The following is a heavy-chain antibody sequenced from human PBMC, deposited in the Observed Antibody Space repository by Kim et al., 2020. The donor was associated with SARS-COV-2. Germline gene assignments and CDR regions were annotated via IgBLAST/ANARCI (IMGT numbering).Heavy chain of an antibody. CDR3: ARVGWEPIYYYYYGMDV. V-gene: IGHV1-18*01. D-gene: IGHD1-26*01. CDR2: ISAYNGNT. J-gene: IGHJ6*02. CDR1: GYTFTSYG. Sequence: ASVKVSCKASGYTFTSYGISWVRQAPGQGLEWMGWISAYNGNTNYAQKLQGRVTMTTDTSTSTAYMELRSLRSDDTAVYYCARVGWEPIYYYYYGMDVWGQGTTVTVSS.